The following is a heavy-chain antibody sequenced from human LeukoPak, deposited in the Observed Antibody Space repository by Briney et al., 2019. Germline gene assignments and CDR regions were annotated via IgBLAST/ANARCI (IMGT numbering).Heavy chain of an antibody. D-gene: IGHD3-10*01. V-gene: IGHV1-2*02. J-gene: IGHJ6*02. Sequence: GASVKVSCKASGYTFTGYYMHWVRQAPGQGLEWMGWINPNSGGTNYAQKFQGRVTMTRNTSISTAYMELSSLRSEDTAVYYCARRPSRVTMVRGVIIGLGPMDVWGQGTTVTVSS. CDR1: GYTFTGYY. CDR3: ARRPSRVTMVRGVIIGLGPMDV. CDR2: INPNSGGT.